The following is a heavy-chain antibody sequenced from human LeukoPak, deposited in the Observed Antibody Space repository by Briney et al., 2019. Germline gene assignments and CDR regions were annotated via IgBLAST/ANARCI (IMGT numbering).Heavy chain of an antibody. J-gene: IGHJ4*02. V-gene: IGHV4-59*01. CDR2: IYYSGST. D-gene: IGHD1-26*01. CDR1: GGSISSYY. Sequence: SETLSLTCTVSGGSISSYYWSWIRQPPGKGLEWIGYIYYSGSTNYNPSLKSRVTISVDTSKNQFSLKLSSVTAADTAVYYCARESGGSYSVDYWGQGTLVTVSS. CDR3: ARESGGSYSVDY.